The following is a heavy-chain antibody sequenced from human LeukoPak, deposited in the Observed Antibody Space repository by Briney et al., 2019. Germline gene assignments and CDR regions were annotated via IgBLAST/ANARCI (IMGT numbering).Heavy chain of an antibody. CDR3: AGLSASYYYDSSGYYYPYYYYMDV. Sequence: PSQTLSLTCTVSGGSISSGSYYWSWIRQPAGKGLEWIGRIYTSGSANYNPSLKSRVTISVDTSKNQFSLKLSSVTAADTAVYYCAGLSASYYYDSSGYYYPYYYYMDVWGKGTTVTVSS. D-gene: IGHD3-22*01. V-gene: IGHV4-61*02. CDR2: IYTSGSA. CDR1: GGSISSGSYY. J-gene: IGHJ6*03.